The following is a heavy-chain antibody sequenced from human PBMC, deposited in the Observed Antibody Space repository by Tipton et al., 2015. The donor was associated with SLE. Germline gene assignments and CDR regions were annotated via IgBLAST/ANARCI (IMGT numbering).Heavy chain of an antibody. J-gene: IGHJ4*02. CDR2: IYYSGST. V-gene: IGHV4-59*01. D-gene: IGHD6-13*01. Sequence: TLSLTCTVSGGSISSYYWSWIRQPPGKGLEWIGYIYYSGSTNYNPSLKSRVTISVDTSKNQFSLKLSSVTAADTAVYYCARGWGSWPYYFHYWGQGTLVTVSS. CDR1: GGSISSYY. CDR3: ARGWGSWPYYFHY.